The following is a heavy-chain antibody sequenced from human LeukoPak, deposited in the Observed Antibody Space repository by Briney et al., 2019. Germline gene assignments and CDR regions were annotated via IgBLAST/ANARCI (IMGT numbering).Heavy chain of an antibody. Sequence: SETRCLTCAVYGGSFSGYYWSWIRQPPGKGLEWIGEINHSGSTNYNPSLKSRVTISVDTSKNQFSLKLNSVTAADTAVYYCARGAPKEIQLWLRLRGVAFDIWGQGTMVTVSS. CDR2: INHSGST. V-gene: IGHV4-34*01. CDR1: GGSFSGYY. J-gene: IGHJ3*02. CDR3: ARGAPKEIQLWLRLRGVAFDI. D-gene: IGHD5-18*01.